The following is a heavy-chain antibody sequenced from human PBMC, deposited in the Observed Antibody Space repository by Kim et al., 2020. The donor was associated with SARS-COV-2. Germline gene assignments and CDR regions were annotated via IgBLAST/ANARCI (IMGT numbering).Heavy chain of an antibody. J-gene: IGHJ4*02. V-gene: IGHV1-3*01. CDR3: AREVSTGDHDY. Sequence: ASVRVSCKASGYTFTSYAMHWVRQAPGQRLEWMGWINAGNGNTKYSQKFQGRVTITRDTSASTAYMELSSLRSEDTAVYYCAREVSTGDHDYWGQGTLVTVSS. D-gene: IGHD7-27*01. CDR2: INAGNGNT. CDR1: GYTFTSYA.